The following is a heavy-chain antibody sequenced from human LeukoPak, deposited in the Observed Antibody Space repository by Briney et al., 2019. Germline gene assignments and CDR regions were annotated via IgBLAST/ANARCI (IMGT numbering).Heavy chain of an antibody. CDR2: INHSGTT. V-gene: IGHV4-34*01. Sequence: SETLSLTCAVYGGSFSHYYWNWIRQPPGKGLEWIGEINHSGTTNCNPSLKSRVTISVDTSKNQLSLKLSSVTAADMAVYYCARGNPRPFDYWGQGTLVTVSS. J-gene: IGHJ4*02. CDR3: ARGNPRPFDY. CDR1: GGSFSHYY.